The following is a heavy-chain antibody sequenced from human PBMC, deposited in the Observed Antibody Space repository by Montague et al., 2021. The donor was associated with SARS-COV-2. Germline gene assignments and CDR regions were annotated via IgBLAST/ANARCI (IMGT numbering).Heavy chain of an antibody. CDR2: IYYSGTT. CDR1: GGSMKRTEYH. D-gene: IGHD3-10*01. J-gene: IGHJ4*02. Sequence: TLSLTCNVSGGSMKRTEYHWDWIRQAPGKGLEWIGNIYYSGTTYFXPSLESRATISIDTSKSQFSLKLGSVTAADTAVYFCVRAPDNYTASGPRVGFDLWGLGPLVTVSS. CDR3: VRAPDNYTASGPRVGFDL. V-gene: IGHV4-30-4*08.